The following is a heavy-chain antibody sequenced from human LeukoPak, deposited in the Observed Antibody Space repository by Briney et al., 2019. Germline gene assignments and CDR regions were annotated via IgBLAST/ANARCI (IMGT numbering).Heavy chain of an antibody. Sequence: PSETLSLTCTVSGGSISSGGYYWSWIRQHPGKGLEWIGYIYYSGSTYYNPSLKSRVTISVDTSKNQFSLKLGSVTAADTAVYYCAREGYYGSGGYMDVWGKGTTVTVSS. CDR2: IYYSGST. CDR3: AREGYYGSGGYMDV. CDR1: GGSISSGGYY. V-gene: IGHV4-31*03. D-gene: IGHD3-10*01. J-gene: IGHJ6*03.